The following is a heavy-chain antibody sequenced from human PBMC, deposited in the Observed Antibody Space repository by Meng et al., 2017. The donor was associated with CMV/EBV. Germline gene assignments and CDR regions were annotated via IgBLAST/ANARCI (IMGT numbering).Heavy chain of an antibody. D-gene: IGHD4-23*01. CDR2: INHSGST. Sequence: SETLSLTCAVYGGSFSGYSWSWIRQPPGKGLEWIGEINHSGSTNYNPSLKRRLTISVDTSKNQFSLKLSTGTAADTAVYYCARGYQVWGGNSGYYFDYWGQGTLVTVSS. J-gene: IGHJ4*02. CDR3: ARGYQVWGGNSGYYFDY. V-gene: IGHV4-34*01. CDR1: GGSFSGYS.